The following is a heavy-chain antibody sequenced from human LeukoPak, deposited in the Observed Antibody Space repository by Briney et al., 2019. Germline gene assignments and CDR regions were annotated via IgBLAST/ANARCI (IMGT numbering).Heavy chain of an antibody. CDR3: ARAASIVVVPAGNFDY. V-gene: IGHV1-2*02. CDR2: INPNSGGT. J-gene: IGHJ4*02. Sequence: ASVKVSCKASGYTFTGYYMHWVRQAPGQGLEWMGWINPNSGGTNYAQKFQGRVTMTRDTSISTAYMELSRLRSDDTAVYYCARAASIVVVPAGNFDYWGQGTLVTVSS. CDR1: GYTFTGYY. D-gene: IGHD2-2*01.